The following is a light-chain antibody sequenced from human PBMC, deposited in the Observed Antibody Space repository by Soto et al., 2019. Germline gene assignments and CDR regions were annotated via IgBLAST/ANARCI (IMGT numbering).Light chain of an antibody. V-gene: IGKV1-39*01. CDR3: QQSNCTSWT. CDR2: AAS. J-gene: IGKJ1*01. CDR1: QSISSY. Sequence: DIPMTQSPSSLSASVGDRVTITCRASQSISSYLNWYQQKPGKAPKLLIYAASSLQSGVPSRFSGSGPWKHSTLAIIPLQPGDFATYYCQQSNCTSWTFGQGTKVEIK.